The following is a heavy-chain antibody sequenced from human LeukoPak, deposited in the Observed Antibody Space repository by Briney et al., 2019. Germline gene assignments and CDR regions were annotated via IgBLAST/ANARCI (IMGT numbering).Heavy chain of an antibody. D-gene: IGHD3-10*01. CDR3: ARGLDTMVRGVILDY. V-gene: IGHV3-21*01. Sequence: GGSLRLSCTASGFTFSSYSMNWVRQAPGKGLEWVASISSSSSYIYYADSVKGRFTISRDNSKNTLYLQMNSLRAEDTAVYYCARGLDTMVRGVILDYWGQGTLVTVSS. CDR1: GFTFSSYS. CDR2: ISSSSSYI. J-gene: IGHJ4*02.